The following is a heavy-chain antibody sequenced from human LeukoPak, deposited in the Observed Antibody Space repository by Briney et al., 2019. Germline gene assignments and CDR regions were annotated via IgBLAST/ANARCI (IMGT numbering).Heavy chain of an antibody. CDR1: GGSFCGYY. V-gene: IGHV4-34*01. CDR3: ARLLRFFGTGYYYGMDV. D-gene: IGHD3-3*01. Sequence: NPSETLSLTCAVYGGSFCGYYWSWIRQPPGKGLEWIGEINHSGSTNYNPSLKSRVTISVDTSKNQFSLKLSSVTAADTAVYYCARLLRFFGTGYYYGMDVWGQGTTVTVSS. CDR2: INHSGST. J-gene: IGHJ6*02.